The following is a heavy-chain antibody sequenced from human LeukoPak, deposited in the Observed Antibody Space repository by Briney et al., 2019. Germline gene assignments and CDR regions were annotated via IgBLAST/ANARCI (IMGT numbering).Heavy chain of an antibody. D-gene: IGHD2-2*01. V-gene: IGHV1-69*13. J-gene: IGHJ6*03. CDR2: IIPIFGRA. Sequence: GASVKVSCKAPGGTFSSYAISWVRQAPGQGLEWMGGIIPIFGRANYAQKFQGRVTITADESTSTAYMELSSLRSEDTAVYYCARNIVVVPAAEPILNMDVWGKGTTVTVSS. CDR3: ARNIVVVPAAEPILNMDV. CDR1: GGTFSSYA.